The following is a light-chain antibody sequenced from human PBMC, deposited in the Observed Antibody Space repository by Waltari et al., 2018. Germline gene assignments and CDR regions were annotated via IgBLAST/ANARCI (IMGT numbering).Light chain of an antibody. CDR1: QSVANY. CDR3: QQRNKWPVT. CDR2: DVS. Sequence: DTVLTQSPATLSLSPGERATLSCRASQSVANYLAWYQQKPGQAPRLLIYDVSNRATDIPARFSGSGFATDFTLTISDLKPEDIAVYYCQQRNKWPVTFGGGTKVEIK. V-gene: IGKV3-11*01. J-gene: IGKJ4*01.